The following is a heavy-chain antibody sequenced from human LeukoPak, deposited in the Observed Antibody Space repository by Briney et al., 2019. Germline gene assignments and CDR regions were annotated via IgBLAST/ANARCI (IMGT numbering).Heavy chain of an antibody. V-gene: IGHV3-20*01. Sequence: QPGGSLRLSCAASGFTFSSYAMSWVRQAPGKGLEWVSGINWNGGSTGYADSVKGRFTISRDNAKNSLYLQMNSLRAEDTALYHCARRGRRGWSAAFDIWGQGTMVTVSS. CDR3: ARRGRRGWSAAFDI. D-gene: IGHD3-10*01. CDR2: INWNGGST. J-gene: IGHJ3*02. CDR1: GFTFSSYA.